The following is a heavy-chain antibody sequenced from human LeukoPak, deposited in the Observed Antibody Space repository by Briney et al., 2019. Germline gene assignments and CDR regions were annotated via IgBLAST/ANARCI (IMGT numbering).Heavy chain of an antibody. CDR2: IWYDGSNK. CDR3: ARETNVLRWFGESSPSGYSFDY. Sequence: PGGSLRLSWAASGFTFSSYGMLWVRQAPGKGLEWVAVIWYDGSNKYYADSVKGRFTISRDNSKNTLYLQMNSLRAEDTAVYYCARETNVLRWFGESSPSGYSFDYWGQGTLVTVSS. CDR1: GFTFSSYG. J-gene: IGHJ4*02. D-gene: IGHD3-10*01. V-gene: IGHV3-33*01.